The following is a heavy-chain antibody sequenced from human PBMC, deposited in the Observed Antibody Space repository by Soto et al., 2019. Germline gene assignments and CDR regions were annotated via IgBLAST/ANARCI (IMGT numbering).Heavy chain of an antibody. V-gene: IGHV4-59*01. CDR3: ASTTYYDFWSGYPTEYFQH. Sequence: QVQLQESGPGLVKPSETLSLTCTVSGGSISSYYWSWIRQPPGKGLEWIGYIYYSGSTNYNPSLKSRVTISVDTSKNQFSLKLSSVTAADTAVYYCASTTYYDFWSGYPTEYFQHWGQGTLVTVSS. J-gene: IGHJ1*01. CDR1: GGSISSYY. D-gene: IGHD3-3*01. CDR2: IYYSGST.